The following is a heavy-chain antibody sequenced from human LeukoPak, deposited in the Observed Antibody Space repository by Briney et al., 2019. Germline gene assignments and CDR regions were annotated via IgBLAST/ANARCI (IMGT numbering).Heavy chain of an antibody. V-gene: IGHV3-64D*06. CDR1: GFTFSTYA. CDR3: VKDLPSGGGVDY. CDR2: ISRNGGRA. Sequence: GGSLRLSCSASGFTFSTYAMHWVRQALGKGLEYVSAISRNGGRAYYADSVKGRFTISRDNSKNTLYLQMSSLRAEDTAVYYCVKDLPSGGGVDYWGQGTLVTVSS. J-gene: IGHJ4*02. D-gene: IGHD3-10*01.